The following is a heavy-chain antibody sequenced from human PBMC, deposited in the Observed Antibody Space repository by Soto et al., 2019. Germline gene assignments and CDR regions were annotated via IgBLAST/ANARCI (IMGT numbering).Heavy chain of an antibody. CDR3: ARHXIVVVPAAPPISYGMDV. V-gene: IGHV5-51*01. CDR2: IYPGDSDT. Sequence: PGESLKISCKGSGYSFTIYWIGWVRQMPGKGLEWMGIIYPGDSDTRYSPSFQGQVTISADKSISTAYLQWSSLKASDTAMYYCARHXIVVVPAAPPISYGMDVWGQGTTVTVSS. J-gene: IGHJ6*02. D-gene: IGHD2-2*01. CDR1: GYSFTIYW.